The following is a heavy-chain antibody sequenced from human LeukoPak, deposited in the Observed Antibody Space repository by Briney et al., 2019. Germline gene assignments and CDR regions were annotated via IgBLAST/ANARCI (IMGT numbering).Heavy chain of an antibody. CDR2: IRTKTHKYAT. J-gene: IGHJ4*02. CDR1: GFTFSGSA. Sequence: GGSLRLSCAGSGFTFSGSAMHWVRLTSGKGLEWLGYIRTKTHKYATLYAASVKGRFTISRGDSKNTAYLQMNRLRAEDTAVYYCARERQLERLAFGKEGSAFDYWGQGTLVIVSS. V-gene: IGHV3-73*01. CDR3: ARERQLERLAFGKEGSAFDY. D-gene: IGHD1-1*01.